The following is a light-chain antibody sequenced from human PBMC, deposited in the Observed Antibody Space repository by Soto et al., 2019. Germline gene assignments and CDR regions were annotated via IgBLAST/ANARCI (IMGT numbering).Light chain of an antibody. CDR2: DAS. Sequence: EIVLTQSPATLSLSPEERATLSCGASQSVSSYLAWYQQKPGQAPRLLIYDASNRATGIPARFSGSGSGTDFTLTISSLEPEDFAVYYCQQRSNWPPWTFGQGTKVDVK. V-gene: IGKV3-11*01. CDR1: QSVSSY. CDR3: QQRSNWPPWT. J-gene: IGKJ1*01.